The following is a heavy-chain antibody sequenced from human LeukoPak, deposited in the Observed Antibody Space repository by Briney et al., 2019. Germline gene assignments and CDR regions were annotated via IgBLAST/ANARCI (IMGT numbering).Heavy chain of an antibody. J-gene: IGHJ4*02. CDR3: ARDPRPRGGWFYFDY. CDR2: IYQSGST. V-gene: IGHV4-4*02. D-gene: IGHD6-19*01. CDR1: GDSISRCNY. Sequence: SATLCLTCGVSGDSISRCNYWKCLHQLPGKGLEWIGVIYQSGSTNYNPSLKSRVTMSLDKSKNEFSLSLHSVTAADTAVYFCARDPRPRGGWFYFDYWGQGILVTVPS.